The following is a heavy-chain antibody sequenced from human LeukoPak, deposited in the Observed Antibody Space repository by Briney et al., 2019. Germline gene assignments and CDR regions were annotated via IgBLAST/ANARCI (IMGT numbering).Heavy chain of an antibody. J-gene: IGHJ4*02. V-gene: IGHV3-23*01. CDR1: GFTFSSYA. CDR3: AKKYSGGYYFDY. CDR2: ISGSGGST. D-gene: IGHD1-26*01. Sequence: GGSLRLSCAASGFTFSSYAMSWVRQAPGKGLEWVSAISGSGGSTYYADSVKGRFTISRDISKNTLYLQMNSLRAEDAAVYFCAKKYSGGYYFDYWGQGSLVTVSS.